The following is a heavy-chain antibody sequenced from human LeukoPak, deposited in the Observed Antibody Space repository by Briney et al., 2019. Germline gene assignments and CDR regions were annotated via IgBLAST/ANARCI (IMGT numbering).Heavy chain of an antibody. D-gene: IGHD3-22*01. CDR3: ARLRVNRSKSYYDSSGFRIFDY. Sequence: PSETLSLTCAVYGGSFNGYYWSWIRQPPGKGLEWIGEINHSGSTNYNPSLKSRVTISVDTSKNQFSLKLSSVTAADTAVYYCARLRVNRSKSYYDSSGFRIFDYWGQGTLVTISS. V-gene: IGHV4-34*01. CDR2: INHSGST. J-gene: IGHJ4*01. CDR1: GGSFNGYY.